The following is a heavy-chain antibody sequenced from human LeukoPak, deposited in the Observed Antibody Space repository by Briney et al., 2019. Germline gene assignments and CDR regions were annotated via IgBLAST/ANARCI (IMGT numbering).Heavy chain of an antibody. V-gene: IGHV4-61*08. CDR2: IYYSGST. CDR1: GGSISSGGYF. D-gene: IGHD6-19*01. CDR3: ARSDSGWYEY. J-gene: IGHJ4*02. Sequence: SETLSLTCSVSGGSISSGGYFWSWIRQHPGKGLEWIGYIYYSGSTNYNPSLKSRVTISVDTSKNRFSLKLSSVTAADTAVYYCARSDSGWYEYWGQGTLVTVSS.